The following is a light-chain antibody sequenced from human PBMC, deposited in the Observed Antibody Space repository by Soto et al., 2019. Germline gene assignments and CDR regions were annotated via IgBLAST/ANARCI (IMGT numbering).Light chain of an antibody. CDR1: QSVSNN. CDR2: GAS. V-gene: IGKV3-15*01. CDR3: QQYNNWPPCT. Sequence: EIVMTQSPATLSVSPGERDTLSCRASQSVSNNLAWYQQKPGQAPRLLLYGASTRATGIPARFSGSGSGTEFTLTISSLQSEDFAVYYCQQYNNWPPCTFGQGTKVEIK. J-gene: IGKJ2*02.